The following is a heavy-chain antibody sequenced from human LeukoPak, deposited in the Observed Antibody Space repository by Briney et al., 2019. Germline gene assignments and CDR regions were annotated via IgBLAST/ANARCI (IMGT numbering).Heavy chain of an antibody. CDR3: ARLDRSYGDYIFDY. J-gene: IGHJ4*02. CDR1: GYTFTGYY. D-gene: IGHD4-17*01. Sequence: GASVKVSCKASGYTFTGYYMHWVRQAPGQGLEWMGWINPNSGGTNYAQKFQGRVTMTRDTSISTAYMELSSLRSDDTAVYYCARLDRSYGDYIFDYWGQGTLVTVSS. V-gene: IGHV1-2*02. CDR2: INPNSGGT.